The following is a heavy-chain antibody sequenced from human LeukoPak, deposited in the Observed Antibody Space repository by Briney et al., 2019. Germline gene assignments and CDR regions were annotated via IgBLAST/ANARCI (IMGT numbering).Heavy chain of an antibody. CDR3: ARLGMGGTAADLYYYYYYMDV. CDR2: IYPGDSDT. Sequence: GESLKISCKGSGYSSTSYWIGWVRQMPGKGLEWMGIIYPGDSDTRYSPSFQGQVTISADKSISTAYLQWSSLKASDTAMYCCARLGMGGTAADLYYYYYYMDVWGKGTTVTVSS. CDR1: GYSSTSYW. D-gene: IGHD6-13*01. V-gene: IGHV5-51*01. J-gene: IGHJ6*03.